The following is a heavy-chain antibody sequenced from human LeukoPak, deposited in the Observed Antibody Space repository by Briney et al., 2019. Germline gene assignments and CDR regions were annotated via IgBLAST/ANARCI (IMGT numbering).Heavy chain of an antibody. D-gene: IGHD5-18*01. V-gene: IGHV3-64*01. CDR1: GFTFSIYA. Sequence: PGGSLRLSCAASGFTFSIYAMHWVRQAPGKGLEYVSSISSNGGSTYYANSMKGRFTISRDNSKNTLYLQMNSLRAEDTAVYYCARDPFNTAMVTYYYMDVWGKGTTVTVSS. CDR2: ISSNGGST. J-gene: IGHJ6*03. CDR3: ARDPFNTAMVTYYYMDV.